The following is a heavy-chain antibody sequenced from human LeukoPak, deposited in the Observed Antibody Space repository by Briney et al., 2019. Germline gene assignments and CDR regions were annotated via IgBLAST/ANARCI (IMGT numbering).Heavy chain of an antibody. Sequence: PGGSLRLSCAASGFTFSSYWMRWVRQAPGKVLEWVASIKQDGSEKYYVDSVKGRFTISRDNAKNSLYLQMNSLRAEDTAVYYCARNGDSSSWYIYYYGMDVWGQGNTVTVSS. CDR1: GFTFSSYW. J-gene: IGHJ6*02. CDR3: ARNGDSSSWYIYYYGMDV. CDR2: IKQDGSEK. D-gene: IGHD6-13*01. V-gene: IGHV3-7*01.